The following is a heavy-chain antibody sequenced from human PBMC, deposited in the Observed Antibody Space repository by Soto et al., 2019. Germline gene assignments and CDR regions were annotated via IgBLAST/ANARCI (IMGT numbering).Heavy chain of an antibody. CDR3: VKQGGGSSSLD. D-gene: IGHD3-16*01. Sequence: PGGSLRLSCSASGFIFTDYPMHWVRQAPGKGLEYVAAISKNGADTYYPDSVRGRFTISRDNSKNTVSLQLTSLNPDDTGIYYCVKQGGGSSSLDWGKGTLVPVSS. CDR2: ISKNGADT. J-gene: IGHJ4*02. V-gene: IGHV3-64D*08. CDR1: GFIFTDYP.